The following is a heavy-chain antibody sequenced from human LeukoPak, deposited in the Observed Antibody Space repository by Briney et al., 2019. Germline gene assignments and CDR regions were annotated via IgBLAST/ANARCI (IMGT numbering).Heavy chain of an antibody. CDR2: INTNTGNP. D-gene: IGHD3-9*01. CDR1: GYTFTTYA. Sequence: ASVKVSCKASGYTFTTYAMNWVRQAPGQGLEWMGWINTNTGNPTYAQGFTGRFVFSLDTSVSTAYQQISSLKAEDTAVYYCARGRLEYYDILTDKYYYYMDVWGKGTTVTVSS. J-gene: IGHJ6*03. V-gene: IGHV7-4-1*02. CDR3: ARGRLEYYDILTDKYYYYMDV.